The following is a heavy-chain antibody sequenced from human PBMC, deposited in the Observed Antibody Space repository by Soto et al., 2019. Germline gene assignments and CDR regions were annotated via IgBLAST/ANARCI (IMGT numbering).Heavy chain of an antibody. V-gene: IGHV1-69*12. Sequence: QVQLVQSGAAVKKPESSVKVSCKAPGGTFSTHAISWVRQAPGQGLEWMGGIIPMFGTANYAQRFQDRVTITADESTNTVYMELSSLRSEDTAVYFCASGIQLWLRRINNGYSGWAQGTLVTVSS. CDR3: ASGIQLWLRRINNGYSG. J-gene: IGHJ4*02. CDR2: IIPMFGTA. CDR1: GGTFSTHA. D-gene: IGHD5-18*01.